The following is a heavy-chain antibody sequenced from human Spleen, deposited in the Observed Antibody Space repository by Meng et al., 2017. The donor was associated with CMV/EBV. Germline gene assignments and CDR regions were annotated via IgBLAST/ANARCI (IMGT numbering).Heavy chain of an antibody. CDR1: GYTFTSYD. J-gene: IGHJ5*02. CDR2: MNPNSGNI. V-gene: IGHV1-8*01. CDR3: ARDQLMLGYCSITNCDWFDP. D-gene: IGHD2-2*01. Sequence: ASVKVSCKASGYTFTSYDINWVRQATGQGLEWMGWMNPNSGNIGYAQKFQGRVTMTRNTSISTVYMELSRLRSEDTAVYYCARDQLMLGYCSITNCDWFDPWGQGTLVTVSS.